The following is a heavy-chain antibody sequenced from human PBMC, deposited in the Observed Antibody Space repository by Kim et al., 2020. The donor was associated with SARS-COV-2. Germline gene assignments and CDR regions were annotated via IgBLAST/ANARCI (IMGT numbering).Heavy chain of an antibody. CDR3: ARDSGSSWFSWFDP. Sequence: GGSLRLSCAASGFTFSDYYMSWIRQAPGKGLEWVSYISSSGSTIYYADSVKGRFTISRDNAKYSLYLQMNSLRAEDTAVYYCARDSGSSWFSWFDPWGQGTLVTVSS. V-gene: IGHV3-11*01. J-gene: IGHJ5*02. CDR1: GFTFSDYY. D-gene: IGHD6-13*01. CDR2: ISSSGSTI.